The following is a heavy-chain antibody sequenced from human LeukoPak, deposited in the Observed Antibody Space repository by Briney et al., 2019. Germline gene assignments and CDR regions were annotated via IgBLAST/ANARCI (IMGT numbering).Heavy chain of an antibody. Sequence: SETLSLTCSVYGGSITNYYWSWIRQYPGKGLEWIGFIYNTGRTNYNPSLQSRVTMSIDTSKNQFSLKLSSVTAADTAVYYCARQGELAIDYWGQGTLVTVPS. V-gene: IGHV4-59*08. D-gene: IGHD1-26*01. J-gene: IGHJ4*02. CDR1: GGSITNYY. CDR2: IYNTGRT. CDR3: ARQGELAIDY.